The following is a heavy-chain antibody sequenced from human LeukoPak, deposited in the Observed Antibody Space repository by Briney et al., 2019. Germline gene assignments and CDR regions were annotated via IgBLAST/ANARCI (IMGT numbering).Heavy chain of an antibody. J-gene: IGHJ4*02. Sequence: AAGTVSCKASGYTFTSYGSSWVRQAPGQGLEWMGWISAYNGNTNYAQKLQGRVTMTTDTSTSTAYMELRSLRSDDTAVYSCARDRGDILTGYYRLDYWGQGTLVTVSS. CDR1: GYTFTSYG. D-gene: IGHD3-9*01. V-gene: IGHV1-18*01. CDR2: ISAYNGNT. CDR3: ARDRGDILTGYYRLDY.